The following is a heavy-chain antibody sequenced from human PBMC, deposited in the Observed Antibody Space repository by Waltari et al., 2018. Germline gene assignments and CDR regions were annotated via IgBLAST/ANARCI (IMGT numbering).Heavy chain of an antibody. D-gene: IGHD1-1*01. V-gene: IGHV3-30*02. CDR2: IRYDGSNK. CDR1: GFPFSSSG. J-gene: IGHJ4*02. CDR3: AKDLESPDDY. Sequence: QVQLVESGGGVVQPGGSLRLSCAASGFPFSSSGLHWVRQAPGKGLEWVAFIRYDGSNKYYADSVKGRFTISRDNSKNTLYLQMNSLRAEDTAVYYCAKDLESPDDYWGQGTLVTVSS.